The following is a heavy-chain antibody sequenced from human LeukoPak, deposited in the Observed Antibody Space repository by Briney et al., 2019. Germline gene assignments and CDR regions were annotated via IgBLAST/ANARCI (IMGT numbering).Heavy chain of an antibody. Sequence: GGSLRLSCAASGFTFSSHWMHWVRQAPGKGLVWVSRINTDGSTTSYADSVKGRFTIPRDNAKNTLYLQMNSLRAEDTAVYYCARVYTFGPDYWGQGTLVTVSS. CDR3: ARVYTFGPDY. D-gene: IGHD3-3*01. CDR2: INTDGSTT. CDR1: GFTFSSHW. J-gene: IGHJ4*02. V-gene: IGHV3-74*01.